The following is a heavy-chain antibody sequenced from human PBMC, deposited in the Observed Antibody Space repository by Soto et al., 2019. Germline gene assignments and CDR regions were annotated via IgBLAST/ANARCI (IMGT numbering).Heavy chain of an antibody. D-gene: IGHD6-13*01. J-gene: IGHJ4*02. Sequence: QAQVVQSGAEVRKPGSSVKLSCRASEGTFNSYAIAWVRQAPGQGLEWMGGIIPYYNTLNYAQKFQDRVTVTADDSTNTVYMELSSLRSDDTAVYFCASGASRWYPYFFDSWAQGTLVTVSS. CDR2: IIPYYNTL. V-gene: IGHV1-69*01. CDR1: EGTFNSYA. CDR3: ASGASRWYPYFFDS.